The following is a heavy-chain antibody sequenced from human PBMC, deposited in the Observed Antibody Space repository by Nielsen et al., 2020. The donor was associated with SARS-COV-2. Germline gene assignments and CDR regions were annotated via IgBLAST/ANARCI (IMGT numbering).Heavy chain of an antibody. CDR2: INSDGSST. CDR1: GFTFSSYW. Sequence: GESLKISCAASGFTFSSYWMHWVRQAPGKGLVWVSRINSDGSSTSYADSVKGRFTISRDNSKNTLYLQMNSLRAEDTAVYYCARDAAWGDSSSSYWGQGTLVTVSS. J-gene: IGHJ4*02. D-gene: IGHD6-6*01. V-gene: IGHV3-74*01. CDR3: ARDAAWGDSSSSY.